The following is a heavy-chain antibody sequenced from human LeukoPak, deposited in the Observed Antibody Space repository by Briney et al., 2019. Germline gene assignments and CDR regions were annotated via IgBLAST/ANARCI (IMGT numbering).Heavy chain of an antibody. Sequence: GASVRVSCKASGYTLTSYDINWVRQAPGQGLEWMGWMNPNSGRTDYAQNFQGRITITRNTSISTAYMELSSLRSEDTAVYYCTRETSSRYFDYWGQGTLVTVSS. J-gene: IGHJ4*02. CDR3: TRETSSRYFDY. CDR2: MNPNSGRT. CDR1: GYTLTSYD. V-gene: IGHV1-8*01.